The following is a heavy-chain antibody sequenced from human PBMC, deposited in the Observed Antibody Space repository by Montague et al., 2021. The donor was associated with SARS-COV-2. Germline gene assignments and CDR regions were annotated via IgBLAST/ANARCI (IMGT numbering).Heavy chain of an antibody. CDR2: INRSGNT. CDR3: ARGADYDFWSGYLRYKWFDP. D-gene: IGHD3-3*01. Sequence: SETLSLTCAVYGGSLSGYYWAWIRQTPGKGLEWIGEINRSGNTNYNPSLKSRLTISVDTSKKQFSLKLSSVTTADAAVYYCARGADYDFWSGYLRYKWFDPWGPGTPVTVSS. CDR1: GGSLSGYY. V-gene: IGHV4-34*01. J-gene: IGHJ5*02.